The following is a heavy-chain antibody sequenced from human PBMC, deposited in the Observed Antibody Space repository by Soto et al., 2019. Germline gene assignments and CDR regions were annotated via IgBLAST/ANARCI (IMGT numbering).Heavy chain of an antibody. Sequence: QLHLVQSGAVVKKPGASVTVSCSASGYPVTAYYMHWVRQAPGRGLEWMGGINPATGAAKYTQTFQGRVPITGDTSTGTVFMELSGLTSEDTAVFYCARGGGVGVAGSAAFDMWGQGTLVTVSS. V-gene: IGHV1-2*02. CDR1: GYPVTAYY. D-gene: IGHD3-3*01. CDR3: ARGGGVGVAGSAAFDM. CDR2: INPATGAA. J-gene: IGHJ3*02.